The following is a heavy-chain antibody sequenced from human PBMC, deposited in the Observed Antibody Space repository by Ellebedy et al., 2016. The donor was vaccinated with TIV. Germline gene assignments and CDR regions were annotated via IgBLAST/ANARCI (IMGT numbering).Heavy chain of an antibody. Sequence: AASVKVSCKASGDTFTSISYALTWVRLAPGQGLEWMGRIIPILGIANYAQKFQGRVTITADKSTSIAYMELSSLRSEDTAVYYCAAGNDGGWFDPWGQGTLVTVSS. D-gene: IGHD1-1*01. CDR3: AAGNDGGWFDP. V-gene: IGHV1-69*04. J-gene: IGHJ5*02. CDR2: IIPILGIA. CDR1: GDTFTSISYA.